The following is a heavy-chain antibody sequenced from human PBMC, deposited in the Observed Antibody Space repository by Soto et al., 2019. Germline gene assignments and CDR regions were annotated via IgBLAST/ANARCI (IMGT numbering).Heavy chain of an antibody. Sequence: QVHLVQSGAEVKKPGASVKVSCKASGYSFSTYAMNWVRQAPGQGLEWMGWIHGDNGNTKYSQKFQGRVTITRDTSASTFTSYMELSSLRSEDTGVYYCARDPVRHQLPPELYRDVWGEGTTVTVSS. CDR2: IHGDNGNT. CDR1: GYSFSTYA. V-gene: IGHV1-3*01. J-gene: IGHJ6*03. CDR3: ARDPVRHQLPPELYRDV. D-gene: IGHD2-2*01.